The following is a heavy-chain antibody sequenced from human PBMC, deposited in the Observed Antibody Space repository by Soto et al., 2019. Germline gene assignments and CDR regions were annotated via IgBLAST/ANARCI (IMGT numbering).Heavy chain of an antibody. CDR3: AILTTYSSSSEYGMDV. CDR1: GFTFSSYA. V-gene: IGHV3-30-3*01. CDR2: ISYDGSNK. J-gene: IGHJ6*02. Sequence: GGSLRLSCAASGFTFSSYAMHWVRQAPGKGLEWVAVISYDGSNKYYADSVKGRFTISRDNSKNTLYLQMNSLRAEDTAVYYCAILTTYSSSSEYGMDVWGQGTTVTVSS. D-gene: IGHD6-6*01.